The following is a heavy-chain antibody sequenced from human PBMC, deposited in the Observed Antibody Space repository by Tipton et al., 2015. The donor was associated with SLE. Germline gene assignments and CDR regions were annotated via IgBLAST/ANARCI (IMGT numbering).Heavy chain of an antibody. Sequence: TLSLTCTVSGGSITSHYWSWIRQPPGKGLEWIGNILYSGDTNYNPSLKSRVTISVDTSKNQFSLKLSSVTAADTAVYYCARARGRYSYGYDAFDIWGQGTMVTVSS. J-gene: IGHJ3*02. CDR2: ILYSGDT. CDR3: ARARGRYSYGYDAFDI. V-gene: IGHV4-59*08. D-gene: IGHD5-18*01. CDR1: GGSITSHY.